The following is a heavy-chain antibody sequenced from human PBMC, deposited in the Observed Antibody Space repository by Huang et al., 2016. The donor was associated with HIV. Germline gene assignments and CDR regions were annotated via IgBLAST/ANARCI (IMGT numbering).Heavy chain of an antibody. Sequence: EVQLLESGGGLVQPGGSLRLSCAASGFTFNSYAMSWFRQAPGKGLDGVSAIIGTGNTPDYADSVKGRFTISRDNARNTLYLQLNSLRPDDTAIYYCAKVRGSGSFYNDNWGQGTLVTVSS. CDR2: IIGTGNTP. J-gene: IGHJ4*02. CDR1: GFTFNSYA. V-gene: IGHV3-23*01. CDR3: AKVRGSGSFYNDN. D-gene: IGHD3-10*01.